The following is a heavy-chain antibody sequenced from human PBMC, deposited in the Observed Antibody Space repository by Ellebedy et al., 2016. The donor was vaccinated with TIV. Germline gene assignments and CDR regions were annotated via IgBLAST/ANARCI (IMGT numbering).Heavy chain of an antibody. CDR2: ISYDGSNK. Sequence: GESLKISXAASGFTFSSYGMHWVRQAPGKGLEWVAVISYDGSNKYYADSVKGRFTISRDNSKNTLYLQMNSLRAEDTAVYYCARDRTKDDAFDIWGQGTMVTVSS. D-gene: IGHD1-7*01. CDR1: GFTFSSYG. V-gene: IGHV3-30*03. J-gene: IGHJ3*02. CDR3: ARDRTKDDAFDI.